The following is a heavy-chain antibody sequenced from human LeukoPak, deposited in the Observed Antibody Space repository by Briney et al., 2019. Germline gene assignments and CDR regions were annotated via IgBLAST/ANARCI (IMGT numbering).Heavy chain of an antibody. D-gene: IGHD3-10*01. CDR1: GYTFSSYS. V-gene: IGHV3-21*03. Sequence: PGGSLRLSCAASGYTFSSYSMNWVRQAPGKGLEWVSSISSSSSYIYYADSVKGRFTISRDNAKNSLYLQMNSLRAEGSAAYYCSALPVRVVIPGYYYYYYMDVWGKGTTVTVSS. CDR2: ISSSSSYI. J-gene: IGHJ6*03. CDR3: SALPVRVVIPGYYYYYYMDV.